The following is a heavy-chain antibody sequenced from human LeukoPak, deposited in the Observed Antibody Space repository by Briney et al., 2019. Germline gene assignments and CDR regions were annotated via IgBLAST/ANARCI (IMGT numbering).Heavy chain of an antibody. Sequence: ASVKVSCKASGGTFSSYAISWVRQAPGQGLEWMGGIIPIFGTANYAQKFQRRVTITTDESTSTAYMELSSLRSEDTAVYYCARVVAGTRGDAFDIWGQGTMVTVSS. J-gene: IGHJ3*02. D-gene: IGHD6-19*01. CDR1: GGTFSSYA. CDR3: ARVVAGTRGDAFDI. CDR2: IIPIFGTA. V-gene: IGHV1-69*05.